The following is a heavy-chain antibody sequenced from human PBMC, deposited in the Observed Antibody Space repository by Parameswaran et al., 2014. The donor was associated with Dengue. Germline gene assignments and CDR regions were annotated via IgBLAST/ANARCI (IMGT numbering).Heavy chain of an antibody. J-gene: IGHJ6*03. CDR2: MNPNSGNT. Sequence: VRQAPGQGLEWMGWMNPNSGNTGYAQKFQGRVTMTRNTSISTAYMELSSLRSEDTAVYYCAREGVRGVNDWYYYYYMDVWGKGTTVTVSS. V-gene: IGHV1-8*01. D-gene: IGHD3-10*01. CDR3: AREGVRGVNDWYYYYYMDV.